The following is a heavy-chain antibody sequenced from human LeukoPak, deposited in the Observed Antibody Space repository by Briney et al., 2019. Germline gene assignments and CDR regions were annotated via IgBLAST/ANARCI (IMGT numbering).Heavy chain of an antibody. J-gene: IGHJ5*02. V-gene: IGHV3-23*01. CDR3: AKPNLAARLNWFDP. CDR1: GFTFSSYA. Sequence: GGSLRLSCAASGFTFSSYAMSWVRQAPGKGLEWVSAISGSGGRTYYADSVKGRFTISRDNSKNTLYLQMNSLRAEDTAVYYCAKPNLAARLNWFDPWGQGTLVTVSS. CDR2: ISGSGGRT. D-gene: IGHD6-6*01.